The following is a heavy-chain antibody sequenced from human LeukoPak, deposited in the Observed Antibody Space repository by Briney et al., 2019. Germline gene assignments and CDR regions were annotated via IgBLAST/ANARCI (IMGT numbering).Heavy chain of an antibody. CDR1: GGSISSSIYY. CDR2: IYYSGST. V-gene: IGHV4-39*01. Sequence: SETLSLTCTVSGGSISSSIYYWGWIRQPPGKGLEWIGSIYYSGSTNYNPSLRTRVTISVDTSKNQFSLKLSSVTAADTAVYYRAKACVSTSCYKYWGQGTLVIVSS. CDR3: AKACVSTSCYKY. J-gene: IGHJ4*02. D-gene: IGHD2-2*02.